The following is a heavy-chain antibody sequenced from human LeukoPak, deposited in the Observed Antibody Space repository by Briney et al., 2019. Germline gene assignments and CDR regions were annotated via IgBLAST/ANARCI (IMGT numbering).Heavy chain of an antibody. CDR1: GYTFTSYA. D-gene: IGHD3-22*01. CDR2: INAGNGNT. Sequence: ASVKVSCKASGYTFTSYAMHWVRQAPGQRLEWMGWINAGNGNTKYSQEFQGRVTITRDTSASTAYMELSSLRSEDMAVYYCARGRRATHRVYDSSGYYYEKVDYWGQGTLVTVSS. V-gene: IGHV1-3*03. CDR3: ARGRRATHRVYDSSGYYYEKVDY. J-gene: IGHJ4*02.